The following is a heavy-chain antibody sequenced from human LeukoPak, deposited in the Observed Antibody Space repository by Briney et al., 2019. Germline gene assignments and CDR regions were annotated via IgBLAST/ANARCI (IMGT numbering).Heavy chain of an antibody. CDR3: ARGNSIAVAGNY. V-gene: IGHV1-58*02. CDR2: IVVGSGNT. D-gene: IGHD6-19*01. J-gene: IGHJ4*02. Sequence: SVKVSCKASGFTFTSSAMQWVRQARGQRLEWIGWIVVGSGNTNYAQKFQERVTITRDMSTSTAYMELSSLRSEDTAVYYCARGNSIAVAGNYWGQGTLVTVSS. CDR1: GFTFTSSA.